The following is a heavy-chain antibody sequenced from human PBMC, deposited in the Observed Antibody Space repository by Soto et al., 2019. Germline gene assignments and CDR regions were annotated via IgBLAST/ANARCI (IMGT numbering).Heavy chain of an antibody. D-gene: IGHD1-1*01. CDR3: GRVPLDGNEANGVDV. Sequence: GGSLRLSCEASGFTFSSYGMHWVRQAPGKGLEWVAVISYDGSNKYYVDSVKGRFIISRDNAKNSLFLQMNSLRADDTAVYYCGRVPLDGNEANGVDVWGQGTTVAVS. V-gene: IGHV3-30*03. CDR2: ISYDGSNK. J-gene: IGHJ6*02. CDR1: GFTFSSYG.